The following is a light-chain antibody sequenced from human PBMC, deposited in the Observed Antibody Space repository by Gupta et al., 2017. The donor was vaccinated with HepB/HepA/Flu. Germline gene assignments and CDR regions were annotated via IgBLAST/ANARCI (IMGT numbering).Light chain of an antibody. CDR1: QSVSHW. CDR3: QQNNSYSET. V-gene: IGKV1-5*03. J-gene: IGKJ1*01. Sequence: DIQMTQSPSTLSASVGDRVTITCRASQSVSHWLAWYQQKPVQDPKLLIQRSSKLESGNPSRFRGSGSGTEFTLTISILQPDYFASYYCQQNNSYSETFGQGTKVEI. CDR2: RSS.